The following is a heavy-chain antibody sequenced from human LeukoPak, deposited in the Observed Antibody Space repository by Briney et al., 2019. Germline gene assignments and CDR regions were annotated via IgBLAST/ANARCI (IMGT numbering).Heavy chain of an antibody. V-gene: IGHV1-2*02. CDR2: INPNRGGT. D-gene: IGHD3-22*01. CDR3: ARHRVISYYYDSSGYFSK. CDR1: GFTFTAYY. Sequence: ASVKVSCKASGFTFTAYYMHWVRQAPGQRLEWMGWINPNRGGTNYAQKFQGRVIMTWDTSISTASMELSRLRSDDTAVYYCARHRVISYYYDSSGYFSKWGQGTLVTVSS. J-gene: IGHJ4*02.